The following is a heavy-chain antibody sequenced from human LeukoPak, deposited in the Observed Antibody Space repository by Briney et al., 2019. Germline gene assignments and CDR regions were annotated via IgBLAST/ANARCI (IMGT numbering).Heavy chain of an antibody. CDR2: IYYSGNT. D-gene: IGHD3-10*01. CDR1: GGSIRSYY. Sequence: SETLSLTCTVSGGSIRSYYWNWMRQPPGKGLEWIGYIYYSGNTNYNPSLKSRVTISVDTSKNQFSLKLSSVTAADTAVYYCAIDNSYGSGSYYRWGQGTLVTVSS. V-gene: IGHV4-59*01. J-gene: IGHJ4*02. CDR3: AIDNSYGSGSYYR.